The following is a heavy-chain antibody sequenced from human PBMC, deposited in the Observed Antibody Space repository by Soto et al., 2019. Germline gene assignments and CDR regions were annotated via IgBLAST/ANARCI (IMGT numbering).Heavy chain of an antibody. D-gene: IGHD3-9*01. V-gene: IGHV3-11*03. J-gene: IGHJ4*02. CDR2: ISSSSSYT. CDR1: GFTFSDYY. CDR3: ARSPTYYDILTGYSRGDYFDY. Sequence: GGSLRLSCAASGFTFSDYYMSWIRQAPGKGLEWVSYISSSSSYTSYADSVKGRFTISRDTSKNQVVLTMTNMDPVDTATYYCARSPTYYDILTGYSRGDYFDYWGQGTLVTVSS.